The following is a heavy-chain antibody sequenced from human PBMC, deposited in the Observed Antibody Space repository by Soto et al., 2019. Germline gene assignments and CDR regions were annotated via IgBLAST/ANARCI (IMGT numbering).Heavy chain of an antibody. Sequence: SETLSLTCTVSGASLIVGPSTFCWIRQSPERGLEWIGTISHMGTTYYNTSLENRLTISLDTSKKQFTLKLTSVAAADTAVYYCARLPTGWPNWVDPWGQGILVTVSS. CDR3: ARLPTGWPNWVDP. D-gene: IGHD6-19*01. CDR2: ISHMGTT. V-gene: IGHV4-39*01. CDR1: GASLIVGPST. J-gene: IGHJ5*02.